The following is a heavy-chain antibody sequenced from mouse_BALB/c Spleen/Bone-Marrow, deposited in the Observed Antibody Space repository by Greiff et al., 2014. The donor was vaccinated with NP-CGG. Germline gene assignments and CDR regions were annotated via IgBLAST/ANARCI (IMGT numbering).Heavy chain of an antibody. J-gene: IGHJ3*01. CDR1: GYTFSSYW. V-gene: IGHV1-87*01. CDR3: ARGAYYRYDGFAY. Sequence: QVQLKESGVELARPGASVKLSCKASGYTFSSYWMQWVKQRPGQGLEWIGSIYPGDGDTRYTQKFKGKATLTADKSSSTAYMQLSSLASEDSAVYYCARGAYYRYDGFAYWGQGTLVTVSA. D-gene: IGHD2-14*01. CDR2: IYPGDGDT.